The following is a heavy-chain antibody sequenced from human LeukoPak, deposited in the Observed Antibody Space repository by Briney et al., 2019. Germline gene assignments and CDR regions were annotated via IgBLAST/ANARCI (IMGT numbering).Heavy chain of an antibody. Sequence: GGSLRLSCAASGSTFSSYAMHWVRQAPGKGLEWVAVISYDGSNKYYADSVKGRFTISRDNSKNTLYLQMNSLRSEDTAMFYCAKTLPYGAGSFDYWGQGTLVTVSS. CDR1: GSTFSSYA. J-gene: IGHJ4*02. V-gene: IGHV3-30*04. D-gene: IGHD3-10*01. CDR2: ISYDGSNK. CDR3: AKTLPYGAGSFDY.